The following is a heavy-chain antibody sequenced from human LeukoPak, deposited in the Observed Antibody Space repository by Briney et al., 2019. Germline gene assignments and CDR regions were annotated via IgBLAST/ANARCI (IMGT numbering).Heavy chain of an antibody. D-gene: IGHD3-10*01. CDR2: IRYDGSNK. J-gene: IGHJ4*02. CDR3: AKDLGYYGSGSYYNQWLFDY. V-gene: IGHV3-30*02. CDR1: GFTFSSYG. Sequence: GGSLRLSCAASGFTFSSYGMHWVRQAPGKGLEWVAFIRYDGSNKYYADSVKGRFTISRDNSKNTLYLQMNGLRAEDTAVYYCAKDLGYYGSGSYYNQWLFDYWGQGTLVTVSS.